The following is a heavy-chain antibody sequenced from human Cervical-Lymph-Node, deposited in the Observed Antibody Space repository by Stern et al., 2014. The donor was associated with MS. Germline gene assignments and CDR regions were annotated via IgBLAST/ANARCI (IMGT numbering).Heavy chain of an antibody. CDR1: GFKFSIYW. CDR2: IDPGESAT. J-gene: IGHJ4*02. V-gene: IGHV5-51*01. Sequence: EVQLVESGAELIRPGESLKISCKGSGFKFSIYWIAWVRQMPGKGLQWMGIIDPGESATRYSPSVQCQVTMSSDKSSSTAYLPWGSLNASYSAMYFCARQTTAWASDVWGQGTLVTVSS. D-gene: IGHD1-14*01. CDR3: ARQTTAWASDV.